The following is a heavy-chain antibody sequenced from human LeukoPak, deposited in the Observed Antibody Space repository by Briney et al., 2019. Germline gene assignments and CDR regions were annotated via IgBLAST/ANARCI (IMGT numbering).Heavy chain of an antibody. V-gene: IGHV3-66*01. Sequence: PGGSLRLSCAASGFTVSSNYMSWVRQAPGKGLEWVSVIYSGGSTYYADSVKGRFTISRDNSKNTLNLQMNSLRAEDTAVYYCAQGRIGARLLFDSWGQGTLVTVSS. J-gene: IGHJ4*02. CDR3: AQGRIGARLLFDS. CDR2: IYSGGST. CDR1: GFTVSSNY. D-gene: IGHD6-6*01.